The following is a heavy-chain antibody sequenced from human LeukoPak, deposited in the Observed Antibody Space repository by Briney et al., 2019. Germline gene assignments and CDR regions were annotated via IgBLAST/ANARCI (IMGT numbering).Heavy chain of an antibody. D-gene: IGHD6-19*01. CDR1: GYTFTSYY. V-gene: IGHV1-46*01. J-gene: IGHJ4*02. Sequence: ASVKVSCKASGYTFTSYYMHWVRQAPGQGLEWMGIINPSGGSTSYARKFQGRVTMTRDTSTSTVYMELSSLRSEDTAVYYCARGSRVLGYSSGYSQRYYFDYWGQGTLVTVSP. CDR2: INPSGGST. CDR3: ARGSRVLGYSSGYSQRYYFDY.